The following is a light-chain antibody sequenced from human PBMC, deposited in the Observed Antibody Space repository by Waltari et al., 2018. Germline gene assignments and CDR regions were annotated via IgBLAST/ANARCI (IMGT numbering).Light chain of an antibody. V-gene: IGLV3-21*02. CDR3: QVWDRSSDHWV. J-gene: IGLJ3*02. CDR2: DDS. Sequence: SYVLTQPPSVSLAPRQKARITCGGTTIGSKRVHRYQRKTGQPLVLVVYDDSDRPSGIPERFSGSNSGNTATLTISRVEAGDEADYYCQVWDRSSDHWVFGGGTKLTVL. CDR1: TIGSKR.